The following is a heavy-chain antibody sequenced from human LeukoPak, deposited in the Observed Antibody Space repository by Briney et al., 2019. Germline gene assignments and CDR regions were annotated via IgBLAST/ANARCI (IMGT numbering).Heavy chain of an antibody. J-gene: IGHJ6*03. CDR1: GGSISSSNW. CDR3: AGLTMVRGVILGYYYYYMDV. V-gene: IGHV4-4*02. Sequence: SETLSLTCAVSGGSISSSNWWGWVRQPPGKGLEWIGEIYHSGSTNYNPSLKSRVTISVDKSKNQFSLKLSSVTAADTAVYYCAGLTMVRGVILGYYYYYMDVWGKGTTVTVSS. CDR2: IYHSGST. D-gene: IGHD3-10*01.